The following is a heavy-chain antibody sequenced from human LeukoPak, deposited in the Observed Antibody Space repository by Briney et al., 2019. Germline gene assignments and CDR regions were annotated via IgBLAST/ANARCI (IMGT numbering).Heavy chain of an antibody. J-gene: IGHJ4*02. Sequence: GGSLRLSCAASGFTFSSYAMSWVRQAPGKGLEWVSAISGSGGSTYYADSVKGRFTISRDNSRNTLYLQMNSLRAEDTAVYYCAKDKEIAVALFDYWGQGTLVTVSS. D-gene: IGHD6-19*01. V-gene: IGHV3-23*01. CDR1: GFTFSSYA. CDR3: AKDKEIAVALFDY. CDR2: ISGSGGST.